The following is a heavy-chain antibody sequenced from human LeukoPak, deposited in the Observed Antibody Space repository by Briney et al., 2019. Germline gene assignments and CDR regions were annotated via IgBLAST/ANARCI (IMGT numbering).Heavy chain of an antibody. J-gene: IGHJ5*02. CDR3: ARGDYDFWSGYPRGPFDP. V-gene: IGHV4-39*07. CDR2: IYYSGST. CDR1: GGSISSSSYY. D-gene: IGHD3-3*01. Sequence: SETLSLTCTVSGGSISSSSYYWGWIRQPPGKGLEWIGSIYYSGSTYYNPSLKSRVTISVDTSKNQFSLKLSSVTAADTAVYYCARGDYDFWSGYPRGPFDPWGQGTLVTVSS.